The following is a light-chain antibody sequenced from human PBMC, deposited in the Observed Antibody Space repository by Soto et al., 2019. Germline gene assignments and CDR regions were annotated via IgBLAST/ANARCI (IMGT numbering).Light chain of an antibody. V-gene: IGLV2-23*02. CDR1: TSDVGSYDL. CDR2: EVS. Sequence: QSALTQPASVSGSPGQSITIACTGTTSDVGSYDLVSWYQHHPGKAPKLLIYEVSKRPSGVSDRFSGSKSGNTGSLTISGLQTEDEADYYCCSFAGSSNLYVFGTETKLTVL. CDR3: CSFAGSSNLYV. J-gene: IGLJ1*01.